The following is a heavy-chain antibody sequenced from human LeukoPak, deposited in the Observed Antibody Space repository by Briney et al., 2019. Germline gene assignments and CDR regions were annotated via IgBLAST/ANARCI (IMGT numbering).Heavy chain of an antibody. CDR2: IYTSGST. J-gene: IGHJ4*02. V-gene: IGHV4-61*02. D-gene: IGHD5-24*01. Sequence: PSETLSLTCTVSGGSIGSGSYYWNWIRQPAGKGLEWIGRIYTSGSTNYNPSLKSRVTIPVDTSKNQFSLNLSSVTAADTAVYYCARNRDDYNLVFDYWGQGTLVTVSS. CDR1: GGSIGSGSYY. CDR3: ARNRDDYNLVFDY.